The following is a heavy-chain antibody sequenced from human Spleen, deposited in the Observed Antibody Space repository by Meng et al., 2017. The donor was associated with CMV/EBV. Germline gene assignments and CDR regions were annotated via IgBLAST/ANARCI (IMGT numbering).Heavy chain of an antibody. D-gene: IGHD3-3*01. CDR3: ARRLGYYDFWSSQNYYFDY. V-gene: IGHV1-8*01. Sequence: ASVKVSCKASGYTFTNYDIHWVRQATGQGLEWMGWMNPNSGNTGYAQKFQGRVTMTRNTSISTAYMELNSLRSEDTAVYYCARRLGYYDFWSSQNYYFDYWGPGTLVTVSS. CDR2: MNPNSGNT. J-gene: IGHJ4*02. CDR1: GYTFTNYD.